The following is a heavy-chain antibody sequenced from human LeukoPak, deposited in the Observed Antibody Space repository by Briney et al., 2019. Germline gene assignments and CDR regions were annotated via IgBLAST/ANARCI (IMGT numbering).Heavy chain of an antibody. Sequence: ASVKVSCKASGYTFTSNYMHWVRQAPGQELEWMGVINPSGGGTSYAQKFQGRVTMTRDTSTSTVYMELSSLRSEDTAVYYCAKDHRGAYDSSFFDFWGQGTLVTVSS. D-gene: IGHD5-12*01. CDR3: AKDHRGAYDSSFFDF. V-gene: IGHV1-46*01. CDR1: GYTFTSNY. CDR2: INPSGGGT. J-gene: IGHJ4*02.